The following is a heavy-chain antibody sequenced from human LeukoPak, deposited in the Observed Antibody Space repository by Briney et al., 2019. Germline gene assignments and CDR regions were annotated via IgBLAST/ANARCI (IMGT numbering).Heavy chain of an antibody. CDR1: GGSISRSSYY. V-gene: IGHV4-39*02. CDR2: IYYTGST. D-gene: IGHD3-22*01. CDR3: AKDYYYDTPEVTYYFDY. Sequence: SETLSLTCSVSGGSISRSSYYWGWIRQPPGKGLEWIGSIYYTGSTYYNPPLKSRVTISVDTSKKQVSLKLSSVTAADTAVYYCAKDYYYDTPEVTYYFDYWGQGTLVTVSS. J-gene: IGHJ4*02.